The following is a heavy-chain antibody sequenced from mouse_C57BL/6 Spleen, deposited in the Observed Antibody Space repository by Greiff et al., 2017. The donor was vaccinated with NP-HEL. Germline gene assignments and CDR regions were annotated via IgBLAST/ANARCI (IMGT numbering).Heavy chain of an antibody. CDR3: ARGESLLRSYAMDY. CDR2: ISSGSSTI. V-gene: IGHV5-17*01. CDR1: GFTFSDYG. D-gene: IGHD1-1*01. J-gene: IGHJ4*01. Sequence: EVQGVESGGGLVKPGGSLKLSCAASGFTFSDYGMHWVRQAPEKGLEWVAYISSGSSTIYYADTVKGRFTISRDNAKNTLFLQMTSLRSEETAMYYCARGESLLRSYAMDYWGQGTSFTVSS.